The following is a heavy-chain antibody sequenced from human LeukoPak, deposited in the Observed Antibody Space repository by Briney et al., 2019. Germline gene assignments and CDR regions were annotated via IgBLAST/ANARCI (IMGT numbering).Heavy chain of an antibody. CDR3: AKSDCGGDCHLLDY. CDR1: GFTFSTYA. Sequence: GGSLRLSCAASGFTFSTYAMSSVRQAPGKGLEWVSHFGGSGGTIYYAASVKGRFTISRDNSKNTLYLQINSLRAEGTAVYYCAKSDCGGDCHLLDYWGQGTLVTVSS. J-gene: IGHJ4*02. CDR2: FGGSGGTI. D-gene: IGHD2-21*02. V-gene: IGHV3-23*01.